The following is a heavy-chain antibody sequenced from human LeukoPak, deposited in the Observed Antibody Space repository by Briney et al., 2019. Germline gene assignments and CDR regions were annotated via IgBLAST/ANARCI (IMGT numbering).Heavy chain of an antibody. V-gene: IGHV3-20*04. Sequence: PGGSLRLSCAASGFTFDDYGMSWGRQAPGKGLEWVSGINWNGGSSGYADSVKGRFTNSRDNVKNSLYLQMNSLRAEDTALYYCARVRLLWFGEPKYYFDYWGQGTLVTVSS. D-gene: IGHD3-10*01. J-gene: IGHJ4*02. CDR3: ARVRLLWFGEPKYYFDY. CDR2: INWNGGSS. CDR1: GFTFDDYG.